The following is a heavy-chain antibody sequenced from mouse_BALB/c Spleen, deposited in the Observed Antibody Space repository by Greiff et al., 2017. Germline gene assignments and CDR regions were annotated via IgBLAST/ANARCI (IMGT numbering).Heavy chain of an antibody. Sequence: VQLKESGTVLARPGASVKMSCKASGYTFTSYWMHWVKQRPGQGLEWIGAIYPGNSDTSYNQKFKGKAKLTAVTSTSTAYMELSSLTNEDSAVYYCTRGLYYRYDRFYYAMDYWGQGTSVTVSS. J-gene: IGHJ4*01. V-gene: IGHV1-5*01. CDR3: TRGLYYRYDRFYYAMDY. D-gene: IGHD2-14*01. CDR2: IYPGNSDT. CDR1: GYTFTSYW.